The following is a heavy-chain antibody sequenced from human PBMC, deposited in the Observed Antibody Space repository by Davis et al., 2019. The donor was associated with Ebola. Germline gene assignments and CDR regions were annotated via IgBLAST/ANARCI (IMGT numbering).Heavy chain of an antibody. D-gene: IGHD3-22*01. CDR1: GYTFTSYG. Sequence: AASVKVSCKASGYTFTSYGISWVRQAPGQGLEWMGWISAYNGNTNHAQKLQGRVTMTTDTSTSTAYMELRSLRSDDTAVYYCARTITMIVVVSAFDIWGQGTMVTVSS. V-gene: IGHV1-18*01. CDR3: ARTITMIVVVSAFDI. CDR2: ISAYNGNT. J-gene: IGHJ3*02.